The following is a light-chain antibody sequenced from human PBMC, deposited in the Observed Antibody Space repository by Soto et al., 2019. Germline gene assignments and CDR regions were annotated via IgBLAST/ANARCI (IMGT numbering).Light chain of an antibody. Sequence: QSVLTQPPSVSGAPGQRVTISCTGSDSNIGARFHVHWYQQLPAKAPRLIIYGNSNRPSGVPDRFSGSKSGSSASLAISGLQADDEATYYCQSYDSNLSGRVFGEGTQLTVL. CDR2: GNS. V-gene: IGLV1-40*01. CDR1: DSNIGARFH. J-gene: IGLJ7*01. CDR3: QSYDSNLSGRV.